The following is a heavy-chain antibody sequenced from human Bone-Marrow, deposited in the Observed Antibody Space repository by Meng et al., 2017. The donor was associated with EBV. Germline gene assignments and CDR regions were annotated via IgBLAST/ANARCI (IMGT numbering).Heavy chain of an antibody. D-gene: IGHD6-6*01. CDR2: IYWDDDK. J-gene: IGHJ4*02. CDR3: AHIIAARPFDY. CDR1: GFSLSTLGVG. Sequence: QVPFMESGPALVNPTQPLSLPCPLSGFSLSTLGVGVGWIRPPPEKALEWLALIYWDDDKRYSPSLKSRLTITKDTSKNQVVLTMTNMDPVDAATYYCAHIIAARPFDYWGQGTLVTVSS. V-gene: IGHV2-5*02.